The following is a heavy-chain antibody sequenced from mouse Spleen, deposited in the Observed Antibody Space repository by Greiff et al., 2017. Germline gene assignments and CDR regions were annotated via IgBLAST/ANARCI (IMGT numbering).Heavy chain of an antibody. D-gene: IGHD2-14*01. CDR3: ARRGVLWYFDV. J-gene: IGHJ1*01. CDR1: GYTFTSYW. V-gene: IGHV1-7*01. CDR2: INPSTGYT. Sequence: QVQLQQSGAELAKPGASVKMSCKASGYTFTSYWMHWVKQRPGQGLEWIGYINPSTGYTEYNQKFKDKATLTADKSSSTAYMQLSSLTSEDSAVYYCARRGVLWYFDVWGAGTTVTVSS.